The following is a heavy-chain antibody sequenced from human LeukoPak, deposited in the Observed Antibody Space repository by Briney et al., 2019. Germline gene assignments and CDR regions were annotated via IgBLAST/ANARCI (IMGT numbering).Heavy chain of an antibody. J-gene: IGHJ6*03. CDR2: INPNSGGT. V-gene: IGHV1-2*02. CDR3: AREGDTYYDFWSGLGSRDYYYYMDV. CDR1: GYTFTGYY. Sequence: ASVKVSCKASGYTFTGYYMHWVRQAPGQGLEWMGWINPNSGGTNYAQKFQGRVTMTRDTSISTAYMELSRLRSEDTAVYYCAREGDTYYDFWSGLGSRDYYYYMDVWGKGTTVTVSS. D-gene: IGHD3-3*01.